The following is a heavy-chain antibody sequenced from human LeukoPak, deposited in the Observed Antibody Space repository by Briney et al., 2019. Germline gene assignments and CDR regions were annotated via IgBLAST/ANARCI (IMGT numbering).Heavy chain of an antibody. V-gene: IGHV3-7*01. CDR2: VNKDGNQK. CDR1: RFTYSDYW. CDR3: VRNRGWYALDM. Sequence: GGSLRLSCAASRFTYSDYWMTWVRQAPGQGLEWVANVNKDGNQKQYADSVKGRFTISRDNAKNSMYLQLSSLGAEDTGVYYCVRNRGWYALDMWGQGTMVTVSS. J-gene: IGHJ3*02. D-gene: IGHD6-19*01.